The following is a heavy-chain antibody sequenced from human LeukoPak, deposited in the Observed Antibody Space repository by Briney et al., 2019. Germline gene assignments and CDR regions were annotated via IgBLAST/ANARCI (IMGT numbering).Heavy chain of an antibody. Sequence: SETLSLTCAVYGGSFSGYYWNWIRQPPGKGLEWIGYIHHSGSTYYNPSLKSRVTISVDRSKNQFSLKLNSVTAADTAVYYCARSHYDSSGSPIFGLGVDYWGQGTLVTVSS. CDR2: IHHSGST. CDR1: GGSFSGYY. V-gene: IGHV4-34*01. CDR3: ARSHYDSSGSPIFGLGVDY. D-gene: IGHD3-22*01. J-gene: IGHJ4*02.